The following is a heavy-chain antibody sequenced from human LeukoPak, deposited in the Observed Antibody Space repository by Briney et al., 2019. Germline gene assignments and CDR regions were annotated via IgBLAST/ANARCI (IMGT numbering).Heavy chain of an antibody. Sequence: KPSETLSLTCSVFGGSIRSSSYYWGRIRQPPGKGLEWIGNIYYSGSTYYNPSLRSRVTISVDTSKKQFSLKLSSVTAANTAVYYCARPSAITGTTIDYWGQGTLVTVSS. CDR1: GGSIRSSSYY. D-gene: IGHD1-20*01. V-gene: IGHV4-39*01. J-gene: IGHJ4*02. CDR2: IYYSGST. CDR3: ARPSAITGTTIDY.